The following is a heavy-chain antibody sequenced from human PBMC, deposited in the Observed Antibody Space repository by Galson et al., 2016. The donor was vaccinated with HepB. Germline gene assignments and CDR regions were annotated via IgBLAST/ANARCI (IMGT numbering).Heavy chain of an antibody. J-gene: IGHJ5*02. CDR3: ASRVYFDFLLHWLDP. CDR1: GDSISSRRYF. D-gene: IGHD3-9*01. Sequence: SETLSLTCTVSGDSISSRRYFWGWIRQPPGKGLEWIGNVFSTGTTYYNPSLKSRLTISVDTSKNQFSLKLTSVTAADTAVYYCASRVYFDFLLHWLDPWGQGTLVTVSS. V-gene: IGHV4-39*01. CDR2: VFSTGTT.